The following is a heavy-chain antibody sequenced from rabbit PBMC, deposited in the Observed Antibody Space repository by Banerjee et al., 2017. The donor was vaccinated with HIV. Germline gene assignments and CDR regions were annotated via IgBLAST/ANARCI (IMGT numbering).Heavy chain of an antibody. J-gene: IGHJ4*01. CDR2: IDNDSSGST. CDR1: GFSFSSSYW. CDR3: ARAAGYAGYGYATGFDL. D-gene: IGHD6-1*01. V-gene: IGHV1S45*01. Sequence: SLTLTCTASGFSFSSSYWICWVRQAPGKGLEWIASIDNDSSGSTYYASWAKGRITISKTSSTTVTLQMTSLTAADTATYFCARAAGYAGYGYATGFDLWGQGTLVTDS.